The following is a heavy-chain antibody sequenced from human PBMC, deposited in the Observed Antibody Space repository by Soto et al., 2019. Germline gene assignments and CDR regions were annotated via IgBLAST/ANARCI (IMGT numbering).Heavy chain of an antibody. CDR1: GFSFSGYW. Sequence: EVQLVESGGGLVQPGGSLRLSCATSGFSFSGYWMHWVRQAPGKGLVWVSRINGDGSSTNYADSVKGRFTISRDYGKNTLYLQMNSLRVEDTAVYYCARGGAYIYGPQYDWGQGTLVTVSS. J-gene: IGHJ4*02. D-gene: IGHD5-18*01. CDR2: INGDGSST. CDR3: ARGGAYIYGPQYD. V-gene: IGHV3-74*01.